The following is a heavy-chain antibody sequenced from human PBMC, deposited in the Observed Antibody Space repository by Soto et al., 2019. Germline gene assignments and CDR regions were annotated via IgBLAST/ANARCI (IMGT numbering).Heavy chain of an antibody. V-gene: IGHV3-23*01. D-gene: IGHD6-19*01. J-gene: IGHJ4*02. CDR1: GFTFSNCA. Sequence: EVQVWESGGGLVQPGGSLRLSCVASGFTFSNCAMSWVRQAPGKVREWGSGISGTGRSTFYADSVNDRFTISRDNSKNIVYLQMTSLRAEDTAVYYCANGNTSGSYFFDYWGQGTLVTVSS. CDR2: ISGTGRST. CDR3: ANGNTSGSYFFDY.